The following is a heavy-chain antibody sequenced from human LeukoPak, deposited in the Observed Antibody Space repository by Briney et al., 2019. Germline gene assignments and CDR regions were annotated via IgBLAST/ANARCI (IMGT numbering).Heavy chain of an antibody. Sequence: GGSLRLSCAASGFXFSSFWMSWVRQAPGKGLEWVANIKRDGGDKYYVDSVKGRFSISRDNAKNSLYLHVNSLRAEDTAVYYCARGDEYTTSPWGQGTLVTVSS. CDR1: GFXFSSFW. V-gene: IGHV3-7*05. D-gene: IGHD2-2*02. J-gene: IGHJ4*02. CDR3: ARGDEYTTSP. CDR2: IKRDGGDK.